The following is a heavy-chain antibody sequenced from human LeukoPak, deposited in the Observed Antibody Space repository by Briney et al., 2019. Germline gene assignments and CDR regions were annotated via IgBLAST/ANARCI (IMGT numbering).Heavy chain of an antibody. D-gene: IGHD6-13*01. CDR2: ISAYNGNT. J-gene: IGHJ5*02. CDR3: AGDRGSSSWYTYWFDP. V-gene: IGHV1-18*01. CDR1: GYTFTSYG. Sequence: ASVKVSCKASGYTFTSYGISWVRQAPGQGLEWMGWISAYNGNTNYAQKLQGRVTMTTDTSTSTAYMELRSLRSDDTAVYYCAGDRGSSSWYTYWFDPWGQGTLVTVSS.